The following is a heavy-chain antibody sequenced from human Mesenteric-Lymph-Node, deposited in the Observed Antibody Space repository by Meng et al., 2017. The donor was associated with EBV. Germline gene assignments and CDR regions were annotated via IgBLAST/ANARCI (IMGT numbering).Heavy chain of an antibody. CDR3: ARDSGNFSPDS. Sequence: QLRGVQSGAEVKKAGAAVRISFNSGYTFSNHYVHGIRQAPGKGLEWMGIINPSGDYTNYAPQFQGRFTLNRDTSTDTVNMEMIGLTSDDTAVYFCARDSGNFSPDSWGQGSLVTVSS. J-gene: IGHJ4*02. V-gene: IGHV1-46*01. CDR2: INPSGDYT. D-gene: IGHD1-26*01. CDR1: YTFSNHY.